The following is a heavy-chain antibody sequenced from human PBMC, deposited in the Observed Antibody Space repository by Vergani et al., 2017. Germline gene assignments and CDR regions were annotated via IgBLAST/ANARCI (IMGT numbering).Heavy chain of an antibody. CDR2: INHSGST. Sequence: QVQLQQWGAGLLKPSETLSLTCAVYGGSFSGYYWSWIRQPPGKGLEWIGEINHSGSTNDNPSLKSRVTISVDTSKNQFSLKLSSVTAADTAVYYCAKDEDSSGWYRPYYYYYMDVWGKGTTVTVSS. CDR3: AKDEDSSGWYRPYYYYYMDV. D-gene: IGHD6-19*01. V-gene: IGHV4-34*01. CDR1: GGSFSGYY. J-gene: IGHJ6*03.